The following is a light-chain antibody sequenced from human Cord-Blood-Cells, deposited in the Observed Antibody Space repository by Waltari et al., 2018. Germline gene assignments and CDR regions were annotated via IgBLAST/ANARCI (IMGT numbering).Light chain of an antibody. CDR2: GAS. CDR1: QSVSSN. V-gene: IGKV3D-15*01. J-gene: IGKJ2*02. Sequence: EIVMTQSPATLSVSPGESATISCRASQSVSSNLAWYQQKPGQAPRLLIYGASTRATGIPARFSGSGSGTEFTLTISSLQSEDFAVYYCQQYNNWPPCTFGQGTKLEIK. CDR3: QQYNNWPPCT.